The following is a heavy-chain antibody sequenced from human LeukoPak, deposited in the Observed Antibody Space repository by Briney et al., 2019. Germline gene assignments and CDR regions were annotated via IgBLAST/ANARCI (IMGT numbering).Heavy chain of an antibody. V-gene: IGHV3-30*02. Sequence: GGSLRLSCAASGFTFSSYGMHWVRQAPGKGLEWVAFIRYDGSNKYYADSVKGRFTISRDNSKNTLYLQMNSLRAEDTAVYYCASLGATFNGQDSWGQGTLVTVSS. CDR2: IRYDGSNK. D-gene: IGHD1-26*01. J-gene: IGHJ5*02. CDR3: ASLGATFNGQDS. CDR1: GFTFSSYG.